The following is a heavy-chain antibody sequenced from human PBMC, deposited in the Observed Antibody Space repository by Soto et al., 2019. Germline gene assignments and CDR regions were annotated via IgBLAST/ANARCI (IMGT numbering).Heavy chain of an antibody. Sequence: QVQLVQSGADVQRPGSPVRVSCKASGDTFNFSSINWVRQAPGLGLQWMGRINPILSMSNYAPRFQGRVTMTADKSTSTAYMELSSLRSEDTAMYYCATSYGSGYRAFDSWGKGALVTVSS. V-gene: IGHV1-69*02. CDR1: GDTFNFSS. D-gene: IGHD3-10*01. CDR3: ATSYGSGYRAFDS. CDR2: INPILSMS. J-gene: IGHJ4*02.